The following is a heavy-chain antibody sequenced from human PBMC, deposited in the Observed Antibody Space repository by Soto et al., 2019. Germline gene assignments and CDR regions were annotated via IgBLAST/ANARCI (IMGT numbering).Heavy chain of an antibody. V-gene: IGHV4-31*03. D-gene: IGHD3-3*01. CDR1: GGSISSGGYY. Sequence: PSETLSLTCTVSGGSISSGGYYWSWIRQHPGKGLEWIGYIYYSGSTYYNPSLKSRVTISVDTSKNQFSLKLSSVTAADTAVYYCARETSTIFGVVPWFDPWGQGTLVTVSS. J-gene: IGHJ5*02. CDR3: ARETSTIFGVVPWFDP. CDR2: IYYSGST.